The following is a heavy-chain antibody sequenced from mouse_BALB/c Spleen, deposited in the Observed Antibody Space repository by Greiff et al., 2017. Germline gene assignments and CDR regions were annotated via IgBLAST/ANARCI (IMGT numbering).Heavy chain of an antibody. CDR3: TRDQDYGYFDY. V-gene: IGHV5-6-4*01. D-gene: IGHD1-1*01. J-gene: IGHJ2*01. Sequence: EVKLMESGGGLVKPGGSLKLSCAASGFTFSSYTMSWVRQTPEKRLEWVATISSGGSYTYYPDSVKGRFTISRDNAKNTLYLQMSSLKSEDTAMYYCTRDQDYGYFDYWGQGTTLTVSS. CDR1: GFTFSSYT. CDR2: ISSGGSYT.